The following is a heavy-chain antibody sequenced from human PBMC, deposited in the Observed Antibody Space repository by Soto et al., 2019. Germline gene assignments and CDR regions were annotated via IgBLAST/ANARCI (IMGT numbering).Heavy chain of an antibody. CDR3: ARQRPSSYSSSWFGDFDY. V-gene: IGHV3-11*01. J-gene: IGHJ4*02. CDR2: ISSSESTI. Sequence: QVQLVESGGGSVKPGGSLRLSCAASGFTFSDYYMNWIRQAPGKGLEWISFISSSESTIYYADSVKGRFTISRDNAKNSLYLQMNSLRADDTAVYYCARQRPSSYSSSWFGDFDYWGQGTLVTVSS. D-gene: IGHD6-13*01. CDR1: GFTFSDYY.